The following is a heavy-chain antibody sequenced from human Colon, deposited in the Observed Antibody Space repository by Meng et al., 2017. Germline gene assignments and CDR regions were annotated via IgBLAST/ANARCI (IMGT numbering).Heavy chain of an antibody. D-gene: IGHD5-12*01. V-gene: IGHV4-34*01. J-gene: IGHJ5*02. CDR1: GGSFSGYY. CDR3: ARGRYSGYLP. CDR2: INHSGST. Sequence: QWPLRQWGAGLLKPSETLSLTCAVYGGSFSGYYWSWIRQPPGKGLEWIGEINHSGSTNYNPSLKSRVTISVDTSKNQFSLKLSSVTAADTAVYYCARGRYSGYLPWGQGTLVTVSS.